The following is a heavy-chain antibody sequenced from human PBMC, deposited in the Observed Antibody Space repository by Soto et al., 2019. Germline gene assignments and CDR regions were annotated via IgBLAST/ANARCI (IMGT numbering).Heavy chain of an antibody. CDR2: IYPGDSHT. D-gene: IGHD3-3*01. Sequence: PGESLKISCKGSGYSFTSYWIGWVRQMPGKGLEWMGIIYPGDSHTRYSPSSQGQVTISADKSISTAYLQWSRLKASDTAMYYCARQGWENYDFWSGYTSLHGAFDIWGKGTMVTVSS. V-gene: IGHV5-51*01. CDR1: GYSFTSYW. J-gene: IGHJ3*02. CDR3: ARQGWENYDFWSGYTSLHGAFDI.